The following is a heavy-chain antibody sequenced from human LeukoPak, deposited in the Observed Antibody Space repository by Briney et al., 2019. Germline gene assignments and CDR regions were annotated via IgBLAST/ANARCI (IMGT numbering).Heavy chain of an antibody. Sequence: GASVKVSCKASGYTFTSYGISWVRQAPGQGLEWMGWISAYNGNTNYAQKLQGRVTMTTDTSTSTAYMELRSLRSDDTAVYYCARVGLWLVQGKNWFDPWGQGTLVTVSS. CDR1: GYTFTSYG. CDR3: ARVGLWLVQGKNWFDP. V-gene: IGHV1-18*01. J-gene: IGHJ5*02. D-gene: IGHD6-19*01. CDR2: ISAYNGNT.